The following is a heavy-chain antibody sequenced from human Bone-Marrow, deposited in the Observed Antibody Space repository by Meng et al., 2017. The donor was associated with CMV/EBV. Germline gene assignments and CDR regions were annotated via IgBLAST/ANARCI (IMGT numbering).Heavy chain of an antibody. D-gene: IGHD1-1*01. Sequence: PGGSLRLSCAASGFTLGSNAMAWVRQAPEKGLEWVAGVRGSEDSASYAASVKGRFTISRDTSKNTLFLQMNSLRADDTAVYFCAKRGPQPSPRQWYFDLWGRGTLVTVSS. J-gene: IGHJ2*01. V-gene: IGHV3-23*01. CDR2: VRGSEDSA. CDR3: AKRGPQPSPRQWYFDL. CDR1: GFTLGSNA.